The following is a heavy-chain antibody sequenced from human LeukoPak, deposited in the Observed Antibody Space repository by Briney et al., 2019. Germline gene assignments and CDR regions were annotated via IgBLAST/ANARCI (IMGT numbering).Heavy chain of an antibody. CDR3: ARAPTDNNWNYDGNYYGMDV. J-gene: IGHJ6*02. D-gene: IGHD1-7*01. V-gene: IGHV1-8*01. CDR2: MNPNSGNT. Sequence: ASVKVSCTASGYTFTSYDINWVRQATGQGLEWMGWMNPNSGNTGYAQKFQGRVTMTRNTSISTAYMELSSLRSEDTAVYYCARAPTDNNWNYDGNYYGMDVWGQGTTVTVSS. CDR1: GYTFTSYD.